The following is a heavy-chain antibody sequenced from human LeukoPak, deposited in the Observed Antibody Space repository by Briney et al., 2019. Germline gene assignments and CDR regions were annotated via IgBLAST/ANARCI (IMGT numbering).Heavy chain of an antibody. CDR1: GGSISSYY. V-gene: IGHV4-4*07. Sequence: SETLSLTCTVSGGSISSYYWSWIRQPAGKGLEWIGRIYTSGSTNYNPSLKSRVTMSVDTSKNQFSLKLSSVTAADTAVYYCARESGYSYGQAERRYYYGMDVWGQGTTVTVSS. J-gene: IGHJ6*02. D-gene: IGHD5-18*01. CDR3: ARESGYSYGQAERRYYYGMDV. CDR2: IYTSGST.